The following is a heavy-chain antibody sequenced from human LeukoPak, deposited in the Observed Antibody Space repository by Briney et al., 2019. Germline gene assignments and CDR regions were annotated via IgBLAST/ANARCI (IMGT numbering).Heavy chain of an antibody. V-gene: IGHV1-2*06. J-gene: IGHJ3*02. CDR1: GYSFTGYS. D-gene: IGHD2-21*02. Sequence: GASVKVSCKASGYSFTGYSMHWVRQAPGQGLELMGRINPNSGGTNYAQKFQGRVTMTRDTSISTAYMELSRLRSDDTAVYYCARDVGTDDAFDIWGQGTMVTVSS. CDR2: INPNSGGT. CDR3: ARDVGTDDAFDI.